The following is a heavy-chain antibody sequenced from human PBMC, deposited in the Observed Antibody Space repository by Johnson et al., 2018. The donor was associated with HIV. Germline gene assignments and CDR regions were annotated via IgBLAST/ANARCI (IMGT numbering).Heavy chain of an antibody. CDR2: ISYDGSNK. D-gene: IGHD3-22*01. J-gene: IGHJ3*02. CDR3: ARGESAYYESSGYYSDDAFDI. Sequence: QVQLVESGGGVVQPGRSLRLSCAASGFTFSSYAMHWVRQAPGKGLEWVAVISYDGSNKYYADSVKGRFTISRDNSKNTLYLQMNSLRAEDTAVYYCARGESAYYESSGYYSDDAFDIWGQGTMVTVSS. V-gene: IGHV3-30*04. CDR1: GFTFSSYA.